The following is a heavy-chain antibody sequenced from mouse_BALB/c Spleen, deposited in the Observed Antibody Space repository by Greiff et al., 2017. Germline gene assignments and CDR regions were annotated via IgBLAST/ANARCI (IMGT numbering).Heavy chain of an antibody. CDR1: GFNIKDTY. D-gene: IGHD2-4*01. V-gene: IGHV14-3*02. CDR2: IDPANGNT. Sequence: EVKLMESGAELVKPGASVKLSCTASGFNIKDTYMHWVKQRPEQGLEWIGRIDPANGNTKYDPKFQGKATITADTSSNTAYLQLSSLTSEDTAVYYCARDDYDGAWFAYWGQGTLVTVSA. CDR3: ARDDYDGAWFAY. J-gene: IGHJ3*01.